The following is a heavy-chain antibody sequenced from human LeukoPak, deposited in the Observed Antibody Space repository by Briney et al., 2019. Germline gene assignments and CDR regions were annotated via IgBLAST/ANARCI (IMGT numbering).Heavy chain of an antibody. V-gene: IGHV1-69*06. J-gene: IGHJ5*02. CDR1: GGTFSSYA. Sequence: VASVKVSCKASGGTFSSYAISWVRQAPGQGLEWMGGIIPIFGTANSAQKFQGRVTITADKSTSTAYMEMRSLRSEDTAVYYCARGDVVVPAARWFDPWGEGTLVTVSS. CDR2: IIPIFGTA. D-gene: IGHD2-2*01. CDR3: ARGDVVVPAARWFDP.